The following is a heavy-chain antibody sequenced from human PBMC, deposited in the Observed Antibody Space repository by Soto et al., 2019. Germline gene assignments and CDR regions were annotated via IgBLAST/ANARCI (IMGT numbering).Heavy chain of an antibody. V-gene: IGHV3-53*01. D-gene: IGHD3-22*01. J-gene: IGHJ5*02. Sequence: EVLLVESGGGLIQPGGSLRLSCAVSGFTVSSNYMSWVRQAPGKGLEWVSVIYSGGSTYYADSVKGRFTISRDNSKNTLYLQMNSLRAEDTAVYYCANYNYYDASGPSWGQGTLVTVSS. CDR1: GFTVSSNY. CDR2: IYSGGST. CDR3: ANYNYYDASGPS.